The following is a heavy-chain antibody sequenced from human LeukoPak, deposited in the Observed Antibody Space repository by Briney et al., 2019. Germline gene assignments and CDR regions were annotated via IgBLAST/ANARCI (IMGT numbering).Heavy chain of an antibody. Sequence: ASVKVSCKASGYTFTSYGISWVRQAPGQGLEWMGWISAYNGNTNYAQKLQGRVTMTTDTSTSTAYMELRSLRSDDTAVYYCARDKSRGYGGNFVLGYWGQGTLVTVSS. CDR2: ISAYNGNT. CDR1: GYTFTSYG. D-gene: IGHD4-23*01. V-gene: IGHV1-18*01. J-gene: IGHJ4*02. CDR3: ARDKSRGYGGNFVLGY.